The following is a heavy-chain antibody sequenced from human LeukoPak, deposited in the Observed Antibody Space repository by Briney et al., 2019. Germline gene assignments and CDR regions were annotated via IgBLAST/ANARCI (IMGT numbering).Heavy chain of an antibody. Sequence: SETLSLTCAVYGGSISSGCYSWSWLRQPPGKGLEWIGYIYHSGSTYYNPSLKSRVTISVDRSKNQFSLKLSSVTAADTAVYYCARAGEYYYDNSGYYPNDAFDIWGQGTMVTVSS. CDR2: IYHSGST. CDR3: ARAGEYYYDNSGYYPNDAFDI. D-gene: IGHD3-22*01. V-gene: IGHV4-30-2*01. CDR1: GGSISSGCYS. J-gene: IGHJ3*02.